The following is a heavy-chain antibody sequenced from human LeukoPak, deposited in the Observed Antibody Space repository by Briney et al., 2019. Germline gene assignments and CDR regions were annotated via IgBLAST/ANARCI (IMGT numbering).Heavy chain of an antibody. V-gene: IGHV3-30*19. CDR2: KSYDGSNK. CDR3: AKDGDGYHN. D-gene: IGHD3-9*01. Sequence: GRSLRLSCAASGFTFSSYGMHWVRQAPGKGLEWVAVKSYDGSNKYYADSMKGRFTISRDNSKNTLYLQMNSLRAEDTAMYYCAKDGDGYHNWGQGALVTVSS. J-gene: IGHJ4*02. CDR1: GFTFSSYG.